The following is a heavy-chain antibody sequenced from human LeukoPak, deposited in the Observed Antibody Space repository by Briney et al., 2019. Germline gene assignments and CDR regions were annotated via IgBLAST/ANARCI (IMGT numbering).Heavy chain of an antibody. CDR1: GFTVSSNY. V-gene: IGHV3-30*18. CDR3: AKDNANGSGSLLIDS. Sequence: GGSLRLSCAASGFTVSSNYMSWVRQAPGKGLEWVAVISYDGSNKYYADSVKGRFTISRDNSKNTLYLQMNSLRAEDTAVYHCAKDNANGSGSLLIDSWGQGTLVTVSS. CDR2: ISYDGSNK. D-gene: IGHD3-10*01. J-gene: IGHJ4*02.